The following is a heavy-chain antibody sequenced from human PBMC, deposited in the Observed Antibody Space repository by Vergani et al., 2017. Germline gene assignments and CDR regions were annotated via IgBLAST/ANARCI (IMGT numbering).Heavy chain of an antibody. CDR1: FDSIRNPY. CDR3: ARDGGEYDKYALDV. CDR2: IHYSENT. D-gene: IGHD2-21*01. V-gene: IGHV4-59*11. Sequence: EKWKEEGKGMVKTSETLSLTCSVSFDSIRNPYCNWIRQPPGKGLEWIGSIHYSENTNYNPSLKTRVTISVDTSKNQFSLTLTSVTAADTAVYYCARDGGEYDKYALDVWGQGTKVTVTS. J-gene: IGHJ3*01.